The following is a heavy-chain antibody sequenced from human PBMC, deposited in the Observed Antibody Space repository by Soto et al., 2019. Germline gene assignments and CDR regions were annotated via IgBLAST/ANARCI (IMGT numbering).Heavy chain of an antibody. CDR2: INPSGGSA. CDR1: GYIFTTYY. D-gene: IGHD2-2*01. Sequence: ASVKVSCKPSGYIFTTYYIHWVRQAPGQGLEWMGMINPSGGSANCAQKFQGRVTMTRDTSTSTVYMELSSLRSEDTAVYYCARAYQLLKYYFDYWGQGALVTVSS. CDR3: ARAYQLLKYYFDY. V-gene: IGHV1-46*01. J-gene: IGHJ4*02.